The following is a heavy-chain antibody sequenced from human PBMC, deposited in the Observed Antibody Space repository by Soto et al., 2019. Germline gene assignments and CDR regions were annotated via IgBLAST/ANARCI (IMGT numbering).Heavy chain of an antibody. CDR3: ARHGMDYYDSSGYYYSPYYFDY. CDR2: VHYSGNT. J-gene: IGHJ4*02. V-gene: IGHV4-39*01. D-gene: IGHD3-22*01. CDR1: GGSISSSIYY. Sequence: SETLSLTCTVSGGSISSSIYYWGWIRQSPGKGLEWIGNVHYSGNTYYNTSLQSRATISVDTSKNQFSLKLTSVTAADTAVYYCARHGMDYYDSSGYYYSPYYFDYWGQGTLVTVSS.